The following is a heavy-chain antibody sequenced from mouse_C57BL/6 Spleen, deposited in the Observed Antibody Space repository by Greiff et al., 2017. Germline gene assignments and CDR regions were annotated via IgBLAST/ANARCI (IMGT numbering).Heavy chain of an antibody. CDR2: IDPETGGT. CDR1: GYTFTDYE. V-gene: IGHV1-15*01. J-gene: IGHJ2*01. D-gene: IGHD1-1*02. Sequence: QVQLKQSGAELVRPGASVTLSCKASGYTFTDYEMHWVKQTPVHGLEWIGAIDPETGGTAYNQKFKGKAILTADKSSSTAYMELRSLTSEDSAVYYCTRSVGPFDYWGQGTTLTVSS. CDR3: TRSVGPFDY.